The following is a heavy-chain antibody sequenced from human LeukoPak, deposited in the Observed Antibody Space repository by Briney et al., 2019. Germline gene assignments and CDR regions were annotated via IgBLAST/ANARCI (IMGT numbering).Heavy chain of an antibody. CDR1: GFTFSDYY. J-gene: IGHJ4*02. CDR3: ARVMPRGAAADPYFDY. CDR2: ISSSGSTI. D-gene: IGHD6-13*01. V-gene: IGHV3-11*01. Sequence: PGGSLRLSCAASGFTFSDYYMSWIRQAPGKGLEWVSYISSSGSTIYYADSVKGRFAISRDNAKNSLYLQMNSLRAEDTAVYYCARVMPRGAAADPYFDYWGQGTLVAVSS.